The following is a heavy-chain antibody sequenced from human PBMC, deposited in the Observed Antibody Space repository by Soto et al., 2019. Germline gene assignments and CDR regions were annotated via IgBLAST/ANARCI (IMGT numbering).Heavy chain of an antibody. D-gene: IGHD2-15*01. CDR2: MDHSGNS. CDR1: GGSISNSVNY. CDR3: AKESTVMVAATPHYFGMDV. J-gene: IGHJ6*01. V-gene: IGHV4-39*02. Sequence: SETLSLTCSVSGGSISNSVNYWDWIRQPPGKGLEWIGSMDHSGNSKYNPSLKSRATISADTSKNQFSLKLRSVTAADTPVYYCAKESTVMVAATPHYFGMDVWGQGTTVTVYS.